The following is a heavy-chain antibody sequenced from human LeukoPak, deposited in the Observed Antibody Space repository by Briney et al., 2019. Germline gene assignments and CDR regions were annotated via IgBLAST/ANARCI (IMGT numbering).Heavy chain of an antibody. CDR3: AKTTTGYSSGRYPGWPVDY. CDR2: FYSGGST. V-gene: IGHV3-53*01. CDR1: GFPFITTY. D-gene: IGHD6-19*01. Sequence: GGSLKPSCAPSGFPFITTYMSWVRQAPGKGLEWAPVFYSGGSTYYADSVKGRFTISRHNSKNTLYLQMNSLRAEDTAVYYCAKTTTGYSSGRYPGWPVDYWGQGTLVTVSS. J-gene: IGHJ4*02.